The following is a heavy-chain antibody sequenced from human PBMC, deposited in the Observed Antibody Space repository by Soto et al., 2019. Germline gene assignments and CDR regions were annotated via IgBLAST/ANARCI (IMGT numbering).Heavy chain of an antibody. Sequence: SETLSLTCAVYGGSFSGYYWSWIRQPPGKGLEWIGEINHSGSTNYNPSLKSRVTISVDTSKNQFSLKLSSVTAADTAVYYCARTTMVRGVINHWGQGTLVTVSS. D-gene: IGHD3-10*01. CDR3: ARTTMVRGVINH. J-gene: IGHJ4*02. V-gene: IGHV4-34*01. CDR1: GGSFSGYY. CDR2: INHSGST.